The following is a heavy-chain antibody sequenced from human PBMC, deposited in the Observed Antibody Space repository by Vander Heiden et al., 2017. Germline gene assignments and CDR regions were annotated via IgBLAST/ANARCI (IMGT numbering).Heavy chain of an antibody. Sequence: EVQLEQSGAEVKKPEESLKISCKGSGYTFRTYWTGWVRQMPGKGLEWMGIIYPGDSDTRYSPSFQVQVTISADKSISTAYLQWSSLKASDTAMYYCARLKVSSSGYVSPQFDYWGHGTLVTVCS. V-gene: IGHV5-51*01. CDR3: ARLKVSSSGYVSPQFDY. D-gene: IGHD5-18*01. CDR1: GYTFRTYW. CDR2: IYPGDSDT. J-gene: IGHJ4*01.